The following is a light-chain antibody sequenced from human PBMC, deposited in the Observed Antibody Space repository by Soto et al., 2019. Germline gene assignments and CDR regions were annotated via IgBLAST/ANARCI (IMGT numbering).Light chain of an antibody. CDR1: QSVSSY. CDR3: QQRSNWLWT. V-gene: IGKV3-11*01. J-gene: IGKJ1*01. Sequence: IVMTQSPATLSVSHLQRVTLSCRASQSVSSYLAWYQQKPGQAPRLLIYDASNRATGIPARFSGSGSGTDFTLTISSLEPEDFAVYYCQQRSNWLWTFGQGTKVDI. CDR2: DAS.